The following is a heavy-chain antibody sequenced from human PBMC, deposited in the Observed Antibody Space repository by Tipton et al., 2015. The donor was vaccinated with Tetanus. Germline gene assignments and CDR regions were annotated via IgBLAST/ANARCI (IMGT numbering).Heavy chain of an antibody. CDR3: TGDDYYDTSLRDYYGMDV. J-gene: IGHJ6*02. CDR1: GASLRSDDYQ. Sequence: TLSLTCSVSGASLRSDDYQWNWIRQPPGKGLEWLAYISPSGRTNSNYSLKSRITISQDKSKNQFSLRLTSVTAADTAVYYCTGDDYYDTSLRDYYGMDVWGPGTTVTVSS. D-gene: IGHD3-22*01. V-gene: IGHV4-61*08. CDR2: ISPSGRT.